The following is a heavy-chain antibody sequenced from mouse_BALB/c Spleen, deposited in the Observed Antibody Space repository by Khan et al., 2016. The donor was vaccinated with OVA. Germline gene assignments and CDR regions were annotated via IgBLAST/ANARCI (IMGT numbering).Heavy chain of an antibody. CDR1: GDSITSGY. Sequence: EVQLQESGPSLVKPSQTLSLTCSVTGDSITSGYWSWIRKFPGNKLEYMGYMIYTGYTDYNPSLKSRIAITRHTSTNQYYLQLNSMTAEDTATYYCARSTYRYAFAYWGQGTLVTVSA. J-gene: IGHJ3*01. CDR3: ARSTYRYAFAY. V-gene: IGHV3-8*02. D-gene: IGHD2-14*01. CDR2: MIYTGYT.